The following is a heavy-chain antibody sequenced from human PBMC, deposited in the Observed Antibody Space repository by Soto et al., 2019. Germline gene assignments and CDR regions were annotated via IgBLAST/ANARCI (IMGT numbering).Heavy chain of an antibody. V-gene: IGHV3-7*03. D-gene: IGHD5-12*01. J-gene: IGHJ4*02. Sequence: PXGSLKLSCSASGVTLSNYWMSWVRQAPGKGLEWVANIKQDGSERNYADSVKGRFTISRDIAKNSLSLRMNSLRAEDTAVYYCARQRWLQLWYFDYWGQGTLVTVSS. CDR2: IKQDGSER. CDR3: ARQRWLQLWYFDY. CDR1: GVTLSNYW.